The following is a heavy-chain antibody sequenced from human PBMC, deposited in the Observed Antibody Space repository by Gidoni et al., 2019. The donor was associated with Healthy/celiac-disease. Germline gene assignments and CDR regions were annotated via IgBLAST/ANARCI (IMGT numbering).Heavy chain of an antibody. CDR1: GFSLSNARMG. Sequence: QVTLKESGPVLVKPTETLTPTCPVPGFSLSNARMGVSWIRQPPGKALEWLAHIFSNDEKSYSTSLKSRLTISKDTSKSQVVLTMTNMDPVDTATYYCARADIAVAGPYAFDIWGQGTMVTVSS. D-gene: IGHD6-19*01. V-gene: IGHV2-26*01. CDR3: ARADIAVAGPYAFDI. J-gene: IGHJ3*02. CDR2: IFSNDEK.